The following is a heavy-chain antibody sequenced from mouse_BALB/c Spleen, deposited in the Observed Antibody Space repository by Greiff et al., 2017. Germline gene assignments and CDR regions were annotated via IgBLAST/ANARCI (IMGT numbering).Heavy chain of an antibody. CDR1: GYSFTGYY. D-gene: IGHD3-1*01. V-gene: IGHV1-31*01. CDR3: AREGGLRYFDY. CDR2: INPYNGAT. Sequence: VQLQQSGPELVKPGASVKISCKASGYSFTGYYMHWVKQSHVKSLEWIGRINPYNGATSYNQNFKDKASLTVDKSSSTAYMELHSLTSEDSAVYYCAREGGLRYFDYWGQGTTLTVSS. J-gene: IGHJ2*01.